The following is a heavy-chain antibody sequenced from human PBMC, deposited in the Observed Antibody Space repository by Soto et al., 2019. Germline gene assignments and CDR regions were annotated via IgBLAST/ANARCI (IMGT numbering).Heavy chain of an antibody. Sequence: ASVTVSFKASGYTFTGYYMHWVRQAPGQGLEWMGWINPNSGGTNYAQKFQGRVTMTRDTSISTAYTELSRLRSDDTAVYYCAREMYYYDSSGYYPDAFDIWGQGTMVTVSS. CDR2: INPNSGGT. CDR1: GYTFTGYY. V-gene: IGHV1-2*02. CDR3: AREMYYYDSSGYYPDAFDI. D-gene: IGHD3-22*01. J-gene: IGHJ3*02.